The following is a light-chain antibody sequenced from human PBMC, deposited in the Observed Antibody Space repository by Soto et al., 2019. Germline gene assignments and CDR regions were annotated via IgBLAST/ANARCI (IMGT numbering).Light chain of an antibody. V-gene: IGKV3-15*01. J-gene: IGKJ4*01. CDR3: QHYNKWLFT. CDR2: GAS. CDR1: QSVSTN. Sequence: IVMTQSKTTLPVSPGHRATLSCRARQSVSTNLAWYQQKPGQAPRLLIYGASTRATGIPARFSGSGSGTEFTLTISSMQSEDFAVYYCQHYNKWLFTFGGVSIVAIK.